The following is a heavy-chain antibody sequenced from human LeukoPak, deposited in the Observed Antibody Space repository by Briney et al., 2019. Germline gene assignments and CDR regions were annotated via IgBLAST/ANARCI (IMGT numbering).Heavy chain of an antibody. D-gene: IGHD6-19*01. CDR1: GVSISSSSYY. V-gene: IGHV4-39*01. CDR3: ARLVGVAGAGTEGGDFDY. Sequence: SETLSLTCTVSGVSISSSSYYWGWIRQPPGKGLEWIGSIYYSGSTYYNPSLKSRVTISVDTSKNQFSLKLSSVTAADTAVYSGARLVGVAGAGTEGGDFDYWGQGTLVTVSS. CDR2: IYYSGST. J-gene: IGHJ4*02.